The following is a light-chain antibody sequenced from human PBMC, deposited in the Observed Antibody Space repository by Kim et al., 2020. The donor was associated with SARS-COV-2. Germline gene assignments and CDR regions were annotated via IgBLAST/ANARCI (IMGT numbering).Light chain of an antibody. V-gene: IGLV1-44*01. Sequence: GQRLTISSSASSSNTDSTSVTCDQQFPGAAPKLPISSNNHRPSGVADRFAGSKSGTSASLAIRGLQSEDETDYYCAAWDDSLNSPVFGGGTQLTVL. CDR2: SNN. J-gene: IGLJ3*02. CDR1: SSNTDSTS. CDR3: AAWDDSLNSPV.